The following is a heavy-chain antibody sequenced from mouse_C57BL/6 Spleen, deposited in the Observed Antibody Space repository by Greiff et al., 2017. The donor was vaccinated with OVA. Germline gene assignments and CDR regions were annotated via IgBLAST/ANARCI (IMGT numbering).Heavy chain of an antibody. CDR1: GFSFNTYA. V-gene: IGHV10-1*01. D-gene: IGHD1-2*01. Sequence: EADGGLVQPKGSLKLSCAASGFSFNTYAMNWVRQAPGKGLEWVARIRSKSNNYATYYADSVKDRFTISRDDSESMLYLQMNNLKTEDTAMYYCVSGYEEYYAMDYWGQGTSVTVSS. J-gene: IGHJ4*01. CDR2: IRSKSNNYAT. CDR3: VSGYEEYYAMDY.